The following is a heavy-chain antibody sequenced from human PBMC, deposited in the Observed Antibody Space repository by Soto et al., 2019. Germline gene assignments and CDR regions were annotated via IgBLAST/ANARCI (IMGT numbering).Heavy chain of an antibody. CDR1: GFTFSSYA. D-gene: IGHD1-1*01. Sequence: GGSLRLSCAASGFTFSSYAMSWFRQAPGKGLEWVSAISGSGGSTYYADSVKGRFTISRDNSKNTLYLQMNSLRAEDTAVYYCAKDIWNPAEYNWFDPWGQGTLGTVSS. CDR2: ISGSGGST. V-gene: IGHV3-23*01. CDR3: AKDIWNPAEYNWFDP. J-gene: IGHJ5*02.